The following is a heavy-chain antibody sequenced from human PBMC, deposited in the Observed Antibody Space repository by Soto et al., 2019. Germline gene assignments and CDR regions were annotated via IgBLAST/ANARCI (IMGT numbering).Heavy chain of an antibody. CDR2: IYYSGST. CDR1: GGSISSSSYY. CDR3: ARLGNYGSGSYLYYLDY. Sequence: QLQLQESGPGLVKPSETLSLTCTVSGGSISSSSYYWGWIRQPPGKGLEWIGSIYYSGSTYYNPSLKSRVTISVDTSKNQFSLKLSSVTAADTAVYYCARLGNYGSGSYLYYLDYWGQGTLVTVSS. D-gene: IGHD3-10*01. J-gene: IGHJ4*02. V-gene: IGHV4-39*01.